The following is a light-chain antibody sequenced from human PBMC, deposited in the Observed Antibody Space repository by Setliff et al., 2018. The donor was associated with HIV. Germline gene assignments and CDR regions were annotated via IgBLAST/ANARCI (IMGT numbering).Light chain of an antibody. Sequence: QSVLTQPPSASGTPGQRVTISCSGSSSNIGRNTVNWYQQLPGTAPKLLIYRNNRRPSGVPDRFSGSKSGTSASLAISGLQSEDEADYYCAVWDDTLNGQVFGTGTKGTVL. CDR2: RNN. CDR1: SSNIGRNT. J-gene: IGLJ1*01. V-gene: IGLV1-44*01. CDR3: AVWDDTLNGQV.